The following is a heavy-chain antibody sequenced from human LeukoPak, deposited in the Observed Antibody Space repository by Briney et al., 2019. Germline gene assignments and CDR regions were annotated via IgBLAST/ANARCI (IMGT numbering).Heavy chain of an antibody. Sequence: SETLSLTCSVSGASISAYHWSWIRQPAGKGLEWIGRIYSSGRTNYIPSLKSRLTMSVDTSKNQFSLKLNSVIAADTAVYYCARDYSYPDYWGQGTLVTVSS. CDR3: ARDYSYPDY. J-gene: IGHJ4*02. CDR1: GASISAYH. D-gene: IGHD5-18*01. CDR2: IYSSGRT. V-gene: IGHV4-4*07.